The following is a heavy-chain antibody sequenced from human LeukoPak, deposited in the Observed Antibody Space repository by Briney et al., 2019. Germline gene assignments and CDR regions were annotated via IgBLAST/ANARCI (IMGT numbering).Heavy chain of an antibody. CDR3: ARDRRGGDYFDY. V-gene: IGHV3-21*01. J-gene: IGHJ4*02. Sequence: GGSLRLSCAASGFTFSSYSMNWVRQAPGKGLEWVSSIGSSSSYIYYADSVKGRFTISRDNAKNSLYLQMNSLRAEDTAVYYCARDRRGGDYFDYWGQGTLVTVSS. D-gene: IGHD3-10*01. CDR1: GFTFSSYS. CDR2: IGSSSSYI.